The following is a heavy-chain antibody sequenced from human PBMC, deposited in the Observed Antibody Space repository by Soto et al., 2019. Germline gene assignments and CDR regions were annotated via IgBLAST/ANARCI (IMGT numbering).Heavy chain of an antibody. CDR3: ARIRGYWYGLDV. CDR2: ITGTGGNT. J-gene: IGHJ6*02. V-gene: IGHV3-23*01. CDR1: GFPLSTYG. Sequence: EVQLLESGGGLVQPGGSLRLSCAASGFPLSTYGMTWVRQAPGKGLEWVSAITGTGGNTYYVDSVKGRFTSSRDNSKNILYLQVNSMRVEYTAVYYCARIRGYWYGLDVWGQGTTVTVSS.